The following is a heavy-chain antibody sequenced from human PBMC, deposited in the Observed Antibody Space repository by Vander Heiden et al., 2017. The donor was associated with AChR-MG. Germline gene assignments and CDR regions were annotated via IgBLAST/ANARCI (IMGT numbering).Heavy chain of an antibody. D-gene: IGHD3-16*01. V-gene: IGHV3-15*01. CDR1: GFTFSNAW. J-gene: IGHJ5*02. Sequence: EVQLVESGGGLVKPGGSLRLSCAASGFTFSNAWMSWVRQAPGKGLEWVGRIKSKTDGGTTDYAAPVKGRFTISRDDSKNTLYLQMNSLKTEDTAVYYCTTDRGGGLEDWFDPWGQGTLVTVSS. CDR2: IKSKTDGGTT. CDR3: TTDRGGGLEDWFDP.